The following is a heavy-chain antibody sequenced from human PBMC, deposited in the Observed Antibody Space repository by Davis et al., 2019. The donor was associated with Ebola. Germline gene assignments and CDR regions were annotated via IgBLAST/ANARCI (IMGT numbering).Heavy chain of an antibody. CDR3: ARGVYGAFFDS. CDR1: GFSLRSCA. D-gene: IGHD4-17*01. V-gene: IGHV4-59*13. Sequence: ESLKISCAASGFSLRSCAMSWVRQPPEKGLEWIGYIQSSGNTKYNPSLESRVTMSVDTSNNQFSLRLTSVTAADAAVYYCARGVYGAFFDSWGQGALVTVSS. J-gene: IGHJ4*02. CDR2: IQSSGNT.